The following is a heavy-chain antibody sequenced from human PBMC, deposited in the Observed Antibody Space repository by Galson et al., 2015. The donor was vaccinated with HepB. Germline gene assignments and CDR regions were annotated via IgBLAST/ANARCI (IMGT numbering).Heavy chain of an antibody. CDR1: GGSISSYY. V-gene: IGHV4-4*07. D-gene: IGHD3-22*01. Sequence: SETLSLTCTVSGGSISSYYWSWIRQPAGKGLEWIGRIYYSGNTNYNPSLKSRVTISVDTSKSQFSLKLNSMTAADTAVYYCARGPPHDYYDSSGYWVFDYWGQGTLVTVSS. CDR2: IYYSGNT. J-gene: IGHJ4*02. CDR3: ARGPPHDYYDSSGYWVFDY.